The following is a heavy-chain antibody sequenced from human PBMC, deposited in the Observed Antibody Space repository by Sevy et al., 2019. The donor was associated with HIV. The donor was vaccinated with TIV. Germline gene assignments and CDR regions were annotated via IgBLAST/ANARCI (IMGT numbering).Heavy chain of an antibody. D-gene: IGHD6-13*01. CDR3: ARDRDSSSWYYYYYYMDV. CDR1: GYTFTSYD. V-gene: IGHV1-8*01. CDR2: MNPNSGNT. J-gene: IGHJ6*03. Sequence: ASVKVSCKASGYTFTSYDINWVRQATGQGLEWMGWMNPNSGNTGYAQKFQGRVTMTRNTSISTAYMELSSLRSEDTAVYYCARDRDSSSWYYYYYYMDVWGKGTTVTVSS.